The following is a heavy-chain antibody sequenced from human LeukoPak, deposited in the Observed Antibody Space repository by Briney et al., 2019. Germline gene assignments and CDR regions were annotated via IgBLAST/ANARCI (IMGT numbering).Heavy chain of an antibody. CDR1: GFTFSDHY. D-gene: IGHD4-23*01. CDR3: ARGDYGGDYFDY. CDR2: ISSGSTYT. Sequence: GGSLRLSCEVSGFTFSDHYMSWIRQAPGKRLEWVSYISSGSTYTNYSDSVEGRFSISRDNAKNSLYLQMNSLRAEDTDVYYCARGDYGGDYFDYWGQGTLVTVSS. J-gene: IGHJ4*02. V-gene: IGHV3-11*05.